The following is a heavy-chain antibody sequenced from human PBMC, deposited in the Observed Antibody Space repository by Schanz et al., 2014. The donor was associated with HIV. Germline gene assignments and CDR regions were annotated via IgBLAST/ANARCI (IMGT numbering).Heavy chain of an antibody. CDR2: ISWNSGSI. J-gene: IGHJ4*02. CDR1: GFTFDDYA. Sequence: EVQLVESGGGLVQPGRSLRLSCAVSGFTFDDYAMHWVRQAPGKGLEWVSGISWNSGSIGYADSVKGRFTISRDNAKNSLHLQMNSLRDEDTAVYYCARAGVTDRFDHWGQGTLVTVSS. D-gene: IGHD2-21*02. V-gene: IGHV3-9*01. CDR3: ARAGVTDRFDH.